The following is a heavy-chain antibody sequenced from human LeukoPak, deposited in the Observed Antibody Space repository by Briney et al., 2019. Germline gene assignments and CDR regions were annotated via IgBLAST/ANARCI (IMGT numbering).Heavy chain of an antibody. V-gene: IGHV1-69*13. CDR1: GGTFNNFA. J-gene: IGHJ4*02. CDR3: ASPVKYYDTWSGYPPFDY. Sequence: SVKDSCKASGGTFNNFAISWVRQAPGQGLEWVGGIIPMSGTANYAQKFQGRVTITADESTSTAYMELSSLRSEDTAIYYCASPVKYYDTWSGYPPFDYWGQGTLVTVSS. CDR2: IIPMSGTA. D-gene: IGHD3-3*01.